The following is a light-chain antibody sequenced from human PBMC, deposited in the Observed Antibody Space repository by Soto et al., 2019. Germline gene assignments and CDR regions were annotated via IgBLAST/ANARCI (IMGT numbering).Light chain of an antibody. CDR2: DAS. J-gene: IGKJ2*01. CDR3: QQYGSSPYT. V-gene: IGKV3-20*01. Sequence: EIVLTQSPGTLSLSPGERATLSCRASQSVTNNYLTWYQQKPGQAPRLLIYDASSRATGIPDRFSGSGSGIGFTLTISRLEPADFAVYYCQQYGSSPYTFGQGTKLEIK. CDR1: QSVTNNY.